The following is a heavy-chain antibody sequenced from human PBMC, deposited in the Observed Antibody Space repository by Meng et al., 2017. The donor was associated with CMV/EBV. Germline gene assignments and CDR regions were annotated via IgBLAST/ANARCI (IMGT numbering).Heavy chain of an antibody. J-gene: IGHJ4*02. D-gene: IGHD1-26*01. CDR2: INPSGGST. Sequence: ASVKVSCKASGYTFTSYYMHWVRQAPGQGLEWMGIINPSGGSTSYAQKFQGRVTMTRDTSTSTVYMELSSLRSEDTAVYYCARGTLSGRSPAVFDYWGQGTLVTVSS. V-gene: IGHV1-46*01. CDR3: ARGTLSGRSPAVFDY. CDR1: GYTFTSYY.